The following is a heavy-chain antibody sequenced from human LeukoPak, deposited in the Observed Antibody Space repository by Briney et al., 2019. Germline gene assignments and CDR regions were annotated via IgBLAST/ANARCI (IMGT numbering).Heavy chain of an antibody. CDR3: AREAGTTAFDI. Sequence: ASVKVSCTASGYTFTGYYMHWVRLAPGQGLEWMGWINPNSGGTNYAQKFQGRVTMTRDTSISTAYMELSRLRSDDTAVYYWAREAGTTAFDIWGQGTMVTVSS. J-gene: IGHJ3*02. CDR1: GYTFTGYY. CDR2: INPNSGGT. D-gene: IGHD6-19*01. V-gene: IGHV1-2*02.